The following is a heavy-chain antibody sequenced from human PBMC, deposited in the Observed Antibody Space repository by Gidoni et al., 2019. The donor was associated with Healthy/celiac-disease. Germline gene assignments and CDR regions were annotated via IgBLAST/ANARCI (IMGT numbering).Heavy chain of an antibody. CDR3: ARHPGDGYNYVYFDY. J-gene: IGHJ4*02. CDR2: IYYSGST. D-gene: IGHD5-12*01. V-gene: IGHV4-39*01. Sequence: QLQLQESGPGLVKPSETLSLTCTVSGGSISSSSYYWGWIRQPPGKGLEWIGSIYYSGSTYYNPSLKSRVTISVDTSKNQFSLKLSSVTAADTAVYYCARHPGDGYNYVYFDYWGQGTLVTVSS. CDR1: GGSISSSSYY.